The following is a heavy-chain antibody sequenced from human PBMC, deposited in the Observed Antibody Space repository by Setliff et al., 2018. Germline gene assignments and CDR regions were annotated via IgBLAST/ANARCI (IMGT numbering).Heavy chain of an antibody. D-gene: IGHD2-15*01. CDR1: GGSISSGNYY. Sequence: PSETLSLTCTVSGGSISSGNYYWSWVRQSADRGLEWIGQIFSKGSTNTNPSLMSRVTISLDASKNQFSLGLASVTAADTAIYYCARFIAVSGLDYWGQGARVTVSS. CDR3: ARFIAVSGLDY. V-gene: IGHV4-61*09. J-gene: IGHJ4*02. CDR2: IFSKGST.